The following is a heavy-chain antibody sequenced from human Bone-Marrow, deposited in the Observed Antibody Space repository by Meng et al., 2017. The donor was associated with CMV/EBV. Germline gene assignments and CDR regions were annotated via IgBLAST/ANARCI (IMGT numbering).Heavy chain of an antibody. CDR1: GFTVSKNY. Sequence: GESLKISCAASGFTVSKNYMSWVRQAPGKGLEWVSVIYSGASTYYADSVKGRFTISSDNSKNTLYLQMNNLRAEDTAVYYCARGVKAAGFYGMDVWGQGTTVTVSS. V-gene: IGHV3-53*01. J-gene: IGHJ6*01. D-gene: IGHD6-13*01. CDR3: ARGVKAAGFYGMDV. CDR2: IYSGAST.